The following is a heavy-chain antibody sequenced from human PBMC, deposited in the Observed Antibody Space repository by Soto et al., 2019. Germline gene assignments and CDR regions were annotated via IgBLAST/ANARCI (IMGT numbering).Heavy chain of an antibody. D-gene: IGHD3-22*01. CDR3: ARERSYYYDSSGYPVNAFDI. CDR2: INPNSGGT. J-gene: IGHJ3*02. CDR1: GYTFTGYY. Sequence: ASVKVSCKASGYTFTGYYMHWVRQAPGQGLEWMGWINPNSGGTNYAQKFQGWVTMTRDTSISTAYMELSRLRSDDTAVYYCARERSYYYDSSGYPVNAFDIWGQGTMVTVSS. V-gene: IGHV1-2*04.